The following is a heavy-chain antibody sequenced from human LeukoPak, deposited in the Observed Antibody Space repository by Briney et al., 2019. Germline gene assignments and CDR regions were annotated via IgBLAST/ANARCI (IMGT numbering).Heavy chain of an antibody. CDR1: GFTFSNYW. CDR3: ARAFGLTDY. Sequence: GGSLRLSCAASGFTFSNYWMSWVRQAPGKGLEWVANIDQDGSVKYYVDSVKGRFTISRDNAKNSLYLQMNSLRAEDTAVYYCARAFGLTDYWGQGTLVTVSS. J-gene: IGHJ4*02. V-gene: IGHV3-7*02. CDR2: IDQDGSVK. D-gene: IGHD3/OR15-3a*01.